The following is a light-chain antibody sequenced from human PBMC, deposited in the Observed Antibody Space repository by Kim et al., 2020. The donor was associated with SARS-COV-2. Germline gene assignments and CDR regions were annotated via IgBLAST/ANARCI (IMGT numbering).Light chain of an antibody. CDR2: QDI. Sequence: SVSSGQTASITCSGDKLGIKYAAWYQQKPGQSPRLVIYQDIKRPSGIPERFSGSNSGNTATLTISGTQAVDEADYYCQTWDSNTAVFGGGTQLTVL. CDR3: QTWDSNTAV. J-gene: IGLJ2*01. V-gene: IGLV3-1*01. CDR1: KLGIKY.